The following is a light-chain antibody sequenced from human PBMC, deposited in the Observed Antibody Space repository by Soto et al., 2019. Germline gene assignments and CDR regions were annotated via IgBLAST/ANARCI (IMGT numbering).Light chain of an antibody. CDR1: SSNIGSNT. CDR3: AAWDDSLMEGV. Sequence: QSVLTQPPSASGTPGQRVTISCSGSSSNIGSNTVNWYQQLPGTAPKLLIYSNNQRPSGVPDRFSGSKSGTSASLAISGLECEDEADYYSAAWDDSLMEGVFRGGTQLTGL. J-gene: IGLJ2*01. CDR2: SNN. V-gene: IGLV1-44*01.